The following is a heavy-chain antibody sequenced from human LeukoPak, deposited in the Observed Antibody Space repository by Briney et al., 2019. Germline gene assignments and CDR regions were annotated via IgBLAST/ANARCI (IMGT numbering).Heavy chain of an antibody. CDR2: ISSSSSYI. D-gene: IGHD4-11*01. CDR3: AREGPGDYSNYEDY. J-gene: IGHJ4*02. Sequence: PSETLSLTCSVSGASISSSYWSWIRQPPGKGLEWVSSISSSSSYIYYADSVKGRFTISRDNAKNSLYLQMNSLRAEDTAVYYCAREGPGDYSNYEDYWGQGTLVTVSS. CDR1: GASISSSY. V-gene: IGHV3-21*01.